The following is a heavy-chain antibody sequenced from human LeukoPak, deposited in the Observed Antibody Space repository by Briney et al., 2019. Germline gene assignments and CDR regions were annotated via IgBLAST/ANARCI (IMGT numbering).Heavy chain of an antibody. Sequence: PGGSLRLSCAASGFTFSSYGMHWVRQAPGKGLEWVAVISYDGSNKYYADSVKGRFTISRDNSKNTLYLQMNSLRAEDTAVYYCASPYSNYLYYYMDVWGKGTTVTVSS. CDR1: GFTFSSYG. J-gene: IGHJ6*03. CDR3: ASPYSNYLYYYMDV. CDR2: ISYDGSNK. D-gene: IGHD4-11*01. V-gene: IGHV3-30*03.